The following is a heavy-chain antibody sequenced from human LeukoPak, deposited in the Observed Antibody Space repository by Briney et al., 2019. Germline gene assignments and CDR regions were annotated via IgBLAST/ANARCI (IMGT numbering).Heavy chain of an antibody. Sequence: GGSLRLSCAASGFTFSSYGMHWVRQAPGKGLEWVAVIWYDGSNKYYADSVKGRFTISRDNSKNTLYLQMNSLRAEATAVYYCAKSDYGDRYFDYWGQGTPVTVSS. J-gene: IGHJ4*02. CDR3: AKSDYGDRYFDY. V-gene: IGHV3-33*06. CDR2: IWYDGSNK. CDR1: GFTFSSYG. D-gene: IGHD4-17*01.